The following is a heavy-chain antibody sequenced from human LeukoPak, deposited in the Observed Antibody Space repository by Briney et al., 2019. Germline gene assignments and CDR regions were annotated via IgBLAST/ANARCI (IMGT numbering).Heavy chain of an antibody. CDR1: GFTFSSYG. Sequence: GGSLRLSCAASGFTFSSYGMHWVRQAPGKGLEWVGRIKNKGDGGTTEYAAPVKGRFTISRDDSENTLSLQMNSLKTEDTAVYYCAQGGAKAYSWGQGTLVTVSS. CDR3: AQGGAKAYS. D-gene: IGHD3-16*01. J-gene: IGHJ4*02. CDR2: IKNKGDGGTT. V-gene: IGHV3-15*01.